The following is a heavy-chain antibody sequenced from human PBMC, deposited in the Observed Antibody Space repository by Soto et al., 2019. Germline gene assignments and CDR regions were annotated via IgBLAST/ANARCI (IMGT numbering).Heavy chain of an antibody. J-gene: IGHJ4*02. CDR1: GGSISSSNW. CDR2: IYHSGST. V-gene: IGHV4-4*02. Sequence: KPSESLSLTCAVSGGSISSSNWWSWVRQPPGKGLEWIGEIYHSGSTNYNPSLKSRVTISVDKSKNQFSLKLSSVTAADTAVYYCARDQGGSYDGTYWGQGTLVTVSS. CDR3: ARDQGGSYDGTY. D-gene: IGHD1-26*01.